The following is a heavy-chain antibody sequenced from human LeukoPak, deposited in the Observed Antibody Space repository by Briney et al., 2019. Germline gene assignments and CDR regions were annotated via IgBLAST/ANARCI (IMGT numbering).Heavy chain of an antibody. CDR2: MYSGGTT. D-gene: IGHD3-10*01. CDR1: DGSINGYY. Sequence: SETLSLTCTVSDGSINGYYWSWIRQPPGKGLDWIGYMYSGGTTNYSPSLKSRVTISEDMSKNQFSLKLTSVTAADTAVYYCARDHQEYYGSGSYDRPWDYYYYGMDVWGQGTTVTVSS. V-gene: IGHV4-59*01. CDR3: ARDHQEYYGSGSYDRPWDYYYYGMDV. J-gene: IGHJ6*02.